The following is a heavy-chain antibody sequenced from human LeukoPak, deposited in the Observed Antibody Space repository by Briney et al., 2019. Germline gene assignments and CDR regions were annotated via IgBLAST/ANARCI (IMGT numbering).Heavy chain of an antibody. D-gene: IGHD5-12*01. CDR1: GYSISSGYY. CDR3: ARDLGYSGSDWAP. V-gene: IGHV4-38-2*02. CDR2: IYSSGNT. J-gene: IGHJ5*02. Sequence: SETLSLTCTVSGYSISSGYYWGWIRQPPGKRLEWVGSIYSSGNTYYNPTLKSRVTISVDTSKNQFSLNLTSVTAADAAVYYCARDLGYSGSDWAPWGQGTLVTVSS.